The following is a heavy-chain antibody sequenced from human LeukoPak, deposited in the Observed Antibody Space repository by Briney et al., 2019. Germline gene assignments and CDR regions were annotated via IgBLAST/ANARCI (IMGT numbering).Heavy chain of an antibody. CDR3: AEDGASSGWYYGMDV. J-gene: IGHJ6*02. CDR1: GFTFSSYA. Sequence: GASLRLSCAASGFTFSSYAMSWVRQAPGKGLEWVSAISGSGGSTYYADSVKGRFTISRDNSKNTLYLQMNSLRAEDTAVYYCAEDGASSGWYYGMDVWGQGTTVTVSS. CDR2: ISGSGGST. D-gene: IGHD6-19*01. V-gene: IGHV3-23*01.